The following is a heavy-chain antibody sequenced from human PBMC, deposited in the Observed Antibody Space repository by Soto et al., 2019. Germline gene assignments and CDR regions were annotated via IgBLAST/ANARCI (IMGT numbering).Heavy chain of an antibody. CDR3: AGSYSEHWYFDL. J-gene: IGHJ2*01. Sequence: SETLSLTCAVYGGSFSGYYWSWIRQPPGKGLEWIGYIYYSGSTYYNPSLKSRVTISVDTSKNQFSLKLSSVTAADTAVYYCAGSYSEHWYFDLWGRGTLVTVSS. D-gene: IGHD1-1*01. CDR2: IYYSGST. CDR1: GGSFSGYY. V-gene: IGHV4-59*06.